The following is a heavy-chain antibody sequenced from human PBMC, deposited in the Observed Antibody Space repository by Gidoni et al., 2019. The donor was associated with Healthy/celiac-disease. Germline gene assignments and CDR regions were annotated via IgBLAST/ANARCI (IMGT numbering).Heavy chain of an antibody. CDR1: GFTFDDYT. CDR2: ISWDGGST. CDR3: AKGYSGSYYGVGGAFDI. V-gene: IGHV3-43*01. Sequence: EVQLVESGGVVVQPGGSLRLSCAASGFTFDDYTMHWVRQAPGKGLEWVSLISWDGGSTYYADSVKGRFTISRDNSKNSLYLQMNSLRTEDTALYYCAKGYSGSYYGVGGAFDIWGQGTMVTVSS. J-gene: IGHJ3*02. D-gene: IGHD1-26*01.